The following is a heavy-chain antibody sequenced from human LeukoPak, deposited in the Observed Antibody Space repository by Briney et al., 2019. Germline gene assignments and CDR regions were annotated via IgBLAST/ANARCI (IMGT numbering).Heavy chain of an antibody. CDR1: GGTFSSYA. CDR2: IIPLFRTA. Sequence: GASVTVSCKASGGTFSSYAFSWVRQAPGQGPEWMGGIIPLFRTANYAQTFQGRVTITADRSTNTAFMELRSLRSEDAAMYYCATNYEILSGYPKIYYFHIWGQGTMVTVSS. CDR3: ATNYEILSGYPKIYYFHI. V-gene: IGHV1-69*06. D-gene: IGHD3-9*01. J-gene: IGHJ3*02.